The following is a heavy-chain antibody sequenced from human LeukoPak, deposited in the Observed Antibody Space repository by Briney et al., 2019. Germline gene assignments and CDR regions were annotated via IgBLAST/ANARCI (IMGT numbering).Heavy chain of an antibody. CDR2: INHSGST. D-gene: IGHD3-3*01. V-gene: IGHV4-34*01. J-gene: IGHJ5*02. CDR3: ARLGYYDFWSGQRVNWFDP. Sequence: SETLSLTCAVYGGSFSGYYWSWIRQPPGKGLEWIGEINHSGSTNYNPSLKSRVTISVDRSKNQFSLKLSSVTAADTAVYYCARLGYYDFWSGQRVNWFDPWGQGTLVTVSS. CDR1: GGSFSGYY.